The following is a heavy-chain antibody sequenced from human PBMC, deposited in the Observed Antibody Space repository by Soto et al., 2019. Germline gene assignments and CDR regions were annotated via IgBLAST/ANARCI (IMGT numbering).Heavy chain of an antibody. CDR2: ISAYNGNT. CDR1: GYTFTSYG. D-gene: IGHD2-2*01. V-gene: IGHV1-18*01. J-gene: IGHJ6*02. CDR3: ARDRDRIRMPPTESGMDV. Sequence: ASVKVSCKASGYTFTSYGISWVRQAPGQGLEWMGWISAYNGNTNYAQKLQGRVTMTTDTSTSTAYMELRSLRSDDTAVYYCARDRDRIRMPPTESGMDVWGQGTTVTVSS.